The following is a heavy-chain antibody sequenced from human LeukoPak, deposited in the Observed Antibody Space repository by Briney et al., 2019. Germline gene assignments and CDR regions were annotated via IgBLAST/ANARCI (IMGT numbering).Heavy chain of an antibody. CDR1: GFTFSSYW. CDR2: ITPDGTST. CDR3: ARHSKGGLNDYSDYDGLWFDC. Sequence: QPGGSLRLSCAASGFTFSSYWMHWVRQAPGKGLVWVSRITPDGTSTDYADSVKGRFTISRDISKNTLYLQMNSLRAEDTAVYYCARHSKGGLNDYSDYDGLWFDCWGQGTLVTVSS. V-gene: IGHV3-74*01. J-gene: IGHJ4*02. D-gene: IGHD4-11*01.